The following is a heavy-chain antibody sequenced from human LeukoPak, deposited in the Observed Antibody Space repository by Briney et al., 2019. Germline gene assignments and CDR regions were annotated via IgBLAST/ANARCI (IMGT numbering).Heavy chain of an antibody. V-gene: IGHV1-2*02. J-gene: IGHJ4*02. CDR3: ARGRGEIAVAGTLFDY. CDR1: GYTFTGYY. CDR2: INPNRGGT. D-gene: IGHD6-19*01. Sequence: GASMKVSCKASGYTFTGYYIHWLRQAPGQGLEWMGFINPNRGGTNYAQKFKGRVTMTRDTSISTAYMELSSLTSDDTAVYYCARGRGEIAVAGTLFDYWGQGTLVTVSS.